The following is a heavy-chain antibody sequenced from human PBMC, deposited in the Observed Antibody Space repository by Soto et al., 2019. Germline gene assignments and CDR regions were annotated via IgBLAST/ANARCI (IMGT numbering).Heavy chain of an antibody. Sequence: GGSLRLSCAASGFTFSSYAMHWVRQAPGKGLEWVAVISYDGSNKYYADSVKGRFTISRDNSKNTLYLQMNSLRAEDTAVYYCARYSSSDYYYGMDVWGQGTTVTVSS. CDR3: ARYSSSDYYYGMDV. J-gene: IGHJ6*02. CDR1: GFTFSSYA. V-gene: IGHV3-30-3*01. D-gene: IGHD6-6*01. CDR2: ISYDGSNK.